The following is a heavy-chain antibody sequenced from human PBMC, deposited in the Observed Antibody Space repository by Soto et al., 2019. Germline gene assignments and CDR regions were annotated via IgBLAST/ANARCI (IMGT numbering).Heavy chain of an antibody. Sequence: PGGSLRLSCAASGFTFNTYSMNWVRQAPGKGLEWASSISGSSSYIYYADSVKGRFTISRDNAKNSLYLQMNSLRAEDTAVYYCARDPYSGRSPTYFDYWGQGTLVTVSS. CDR1: GFTFNTYS. D-gene: IGHD1-26*01. CDR2: ISGSSSYI. CDR3: ARDPYSGRSPTYFDY. V-gene: IGHV3-21*01. J-gene: IGHJ4*02.